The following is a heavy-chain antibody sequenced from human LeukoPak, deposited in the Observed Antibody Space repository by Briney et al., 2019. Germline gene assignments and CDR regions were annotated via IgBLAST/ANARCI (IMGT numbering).Heavy chain of an antibody. CDR3: AKLGAAAGTTWFDP. Sequence: GGSLRLSCAASGFTFSSYAMSWVRQAPGKGLEWVSSISGSGGSTYYADSVKGRFTISRDNSKNTLYLQMNSLRAEHTAVYYCAKLGAAAGTTWFDPWGQGTLVTVSS. D-gene: IGHD6-13*01. CDR1: GFTFSSYA. V-gene: IGHV3-23*01. J-gene: IGHJ5*02. CDR2: ISGSGGST.